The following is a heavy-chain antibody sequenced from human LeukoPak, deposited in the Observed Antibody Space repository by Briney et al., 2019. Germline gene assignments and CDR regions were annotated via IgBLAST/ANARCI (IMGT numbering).Heavy chain of an antibody. J-gene: IGHJ3*02. V-gene: IGHV4-61*02. CDR1: GGSISSGGYY. Sequence: SQTLSLTCAVSGGSISSGGYYWSWIRQPAGKGLEWIGRIYTSGSTNYNPSLKSRVTISVDTSKNQFSLKLSSVTAADTAVYYCARDAGYDSSGSINAFDIWGQGTMVTVSS. CDR3: ARDAGYDSSGSINAFDI. CDR2: IYTSGST. D-gene: IGHD3-22*01.